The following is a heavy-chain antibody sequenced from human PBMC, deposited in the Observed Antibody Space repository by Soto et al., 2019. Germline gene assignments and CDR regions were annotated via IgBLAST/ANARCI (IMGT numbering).Heavy chain of an antibody. D-gene: IGHD2-2*01. Sequence: GGSLRLSCAASGFILSTYGMHWVRQAPGKGPEWVAMISHDGNAQYYVDSVKGRFSVSRDTSKNTLHLHMNSLRSEDTGLYYCARDCGSSNWYNWFHPWGQGTLVTVSS. J-gene: IGHJ5*02. CDR3: ARDCGSSNWYNWFHP. CDR1: GFILSTYG. V-gene: IGHV3-30*03. CDR2: ISHDGNAQ.